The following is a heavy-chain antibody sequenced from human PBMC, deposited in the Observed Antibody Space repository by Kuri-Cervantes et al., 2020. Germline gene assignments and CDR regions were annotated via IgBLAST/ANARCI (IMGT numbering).Heavy chain of an antibody. J-gene: IGHJ4*02. CDR3: ARFRVRGAHFDY. D-gene: IGHD3-10*01. V-gene: IGHV3-7*01. Sequence: GESLKISCAASGFTFSSYWMTWVRQAPGKGLEWVANINQDGSEKHYVDSVKGRFTISRDNAKNSLYLQMNSLRAEDTAVYYCARFRVRGAHFDYWGQGTLVTVSS. CDR2: INQDGSEK. CDR1: GFTFSSYW.